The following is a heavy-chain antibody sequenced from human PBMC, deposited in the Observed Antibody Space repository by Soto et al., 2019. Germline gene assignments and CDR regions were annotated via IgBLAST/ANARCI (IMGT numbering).Heavy chain of an antibody. CDR2: ISSNSAYI. Sequence: GGSLRLSCAASGFTFRGFTMNWVRQSPGKGLEWVSTISSNSAYIYYTDALRGRFTISRDNAKNSPHLQMNSLRAEDTAVYYCTRDASRDSSARGWFDPWGPGTLVTVSS. J-gene: IGHJ5*02. V-gene: IGHV3-21*01. D-gene: IGHD6-13*01. CDR1: GFTFRGFT. CDR3: TRDASRDSSARGWFDP.